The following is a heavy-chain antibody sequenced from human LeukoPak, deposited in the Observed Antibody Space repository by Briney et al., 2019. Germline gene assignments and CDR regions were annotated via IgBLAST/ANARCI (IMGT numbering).Heavy chain of an antibody. CDR3: ARTYCSGGSCYDY. Sequence: ASVKVSCKASGYTFTGYYMHWVRQAPGQGLEWMGWINPNSGGTNYAQKFQGWVTMTRDTSISTAYMELRRLRSDDTAVYYCARTYCSGGSCYDYWGQGTLVTVSS. CDR2: INPNSGGT. D-gene: IGHD2-15*01. CDR1: GYTFTGYY. J-gene: IGHJ4*02. V-gene: IGHV1-2*04.